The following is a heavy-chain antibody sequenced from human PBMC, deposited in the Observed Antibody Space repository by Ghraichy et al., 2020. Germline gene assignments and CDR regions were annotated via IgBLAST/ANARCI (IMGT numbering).Heavy chain of an antibody. V-gene: IGHV4-59*01. CDR2: IYYSGST. CDR3: ARLRYSGSYSPGDFDY. Sequence: SETLSLTCTVSGGSISSYYWSWIRQPPGKGLEWIRYIYYSGSTNYNPSLKSRVTISVDTSKNQFSLKLSSVTAADTSVYYCARLRYSGSYSPGDFDYWGHGTLVTSSS. CDR1: GGSISSYY. D-gene: IGHD1-26*01. J-gene: IGHJ4*01.